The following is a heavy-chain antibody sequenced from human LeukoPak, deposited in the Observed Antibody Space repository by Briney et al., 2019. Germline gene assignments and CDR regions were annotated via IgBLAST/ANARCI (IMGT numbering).Heavy chain of an antibody. CDR3: ARQVTTYYYYGMDV. J-gene: IGHJ6*02. D-gene: IGHD4-17*01. CDR2: IIPILGIA. Sequence: VKVSCKASGGTFSSYTISWVRQAPGQGLEWMGRIIPILGIANYAQKFQGRVTITADKSTSTAYMELSSLRSEDTAMYYCARQVTTYYYYGMDVWGQGTTVTVSS. CDR1: GGTFSSYT. V-gene: IGHV1-69*02.